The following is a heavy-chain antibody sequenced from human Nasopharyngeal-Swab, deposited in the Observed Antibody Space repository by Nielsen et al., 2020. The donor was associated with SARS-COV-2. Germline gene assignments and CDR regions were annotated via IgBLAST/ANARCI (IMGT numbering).Heavy chain of an antibody. Sequence: ASVKVSCKASGYTFSSFGMSWVRQAPGQGLEWMGWISAYNGNTNYAQKVQGRVTVTTDTSTSTAYMELRSLRSDDTAVYYCARDGGRGSSFDYWGQGTLVTVSS. V-gene: IGHV1-18*01. CDR2: ISAYNGNT. D-gene: IGHD6-19*01. CDR3: ARDGGRGSSFDY. CDR1: GYTFSSFG. J-gene: IGHJ4*02.